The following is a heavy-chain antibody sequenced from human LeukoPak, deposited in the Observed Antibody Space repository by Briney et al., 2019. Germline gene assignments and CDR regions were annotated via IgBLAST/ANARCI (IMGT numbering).Heavy chain of an antibody. J-gene: IGHJ4*02. CDR3: AKATTVITVFDY. Sequence: GGSLRLSCAASGFTFSSYAMSWVRQAPGKGLEWVSAISGSGGSTYYADSVKGRFTISRDNPKNTLYLQMNSLRAEDTAVYYCAKATTVITVFDYWGQGTLVTVSS. V-gene: IGHV3-23*01. D-gene: IGHD4-17*01. CDR1: GFTFSSYA. CDR2: ISGSGGST.